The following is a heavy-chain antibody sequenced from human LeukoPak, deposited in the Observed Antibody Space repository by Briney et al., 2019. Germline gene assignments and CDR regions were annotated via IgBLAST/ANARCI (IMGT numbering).Heavy chain of an antibody. CDR1: GGSIISDGYY. J-gene: IGHJ6*02. D-gene: IGHD2-15*01. V-gene: IGHV4-31*03. CDR2: IYYTGST. Sequence: SETLSLTCTVSGGSIISDGYYWTWIRQHPGKGLEWIGYIYYTGSTHYNPSLKSRVTISVDTSKNQFSLKLSSVTAADTAVYYCARGRAGSFFNYYYGMDVWGQGTTVTVSS. CDR3: ARGRAGSFFNYYYGMDV.